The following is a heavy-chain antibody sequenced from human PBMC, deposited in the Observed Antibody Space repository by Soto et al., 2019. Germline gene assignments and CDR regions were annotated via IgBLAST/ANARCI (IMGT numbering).Heavy chain of an antibody. D-gene: IGHD1-26*01. V-gene: IGHV1-69*13. Sequence: SVKVSCKASGGTFSSYAISWVRQAPGQGLEWMGGIIPIFGTANYVQKFQGRVTITADESTSTAYMELSSLRSEDTAVYYCARDRLRIVGATDDAFDIWGQGTMVTVS. J-gene: IGHJ3*02. CDR2: IIPIFGTA. CDR1: GGTFSSYA. CDR3: ARDRLRIVGATDDAFDI.